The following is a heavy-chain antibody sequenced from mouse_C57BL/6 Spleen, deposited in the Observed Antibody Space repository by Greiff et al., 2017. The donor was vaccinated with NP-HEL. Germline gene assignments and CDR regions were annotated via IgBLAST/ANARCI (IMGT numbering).Heavy chain of an antibody. CDR2: ISYDGSN. CDR3: ASGEGDWYFGV. J-gene: IGHJ1*03. V-gene: IGHV3-6*01. CDR1: GYSITSGYY. Sequence: ESGPGLVKPSQSLSLTCSVTGYSITSGYYWNWIRQFPGNKLEWMGYISYDGSNNYNPSLKNRISITRDTSKNQFFLKLNSVTTEDTATYYCASGEGDWYFGVWGTGTTVTVAS.